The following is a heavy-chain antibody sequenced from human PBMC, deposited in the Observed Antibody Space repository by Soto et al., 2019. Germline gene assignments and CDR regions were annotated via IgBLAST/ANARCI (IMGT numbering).Heavy chain of an antibody. Sequence: GESLKISCKGSGYSFTSYWIGWVRQMPGKGLEWMGIIYPGDSDTRYSPSFQGQVTISADKSISTAYLQWSSLKASDTAMYYCARGHLAAAGPNRLSPCGQGTLVTVSS. CDR2: IYPGDSDT. J-gene: IGHJ5*02. D-gene: IGHD6-13*01. CDR1: GYSFTSYW. V-gene: IGHV5-51*01. CDR3: ARGHLAAAGPNRLSP.